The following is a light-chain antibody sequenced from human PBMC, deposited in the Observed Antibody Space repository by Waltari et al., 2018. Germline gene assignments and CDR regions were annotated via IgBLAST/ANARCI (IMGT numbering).Light chain of an antibody. V-gene: IGKV1-39*01. J-gene: IGKJ3*01. CDR2: GSS. CDR1: QRISSY. Sequence: DIQMTQSPSFLSASVGDRVTITCRASQRISSYLNWYQQQAGKGPKLLIYGSSSLQSGVPSRFSGTGSGTDFTLTINGLQPEDFATYYCQRTYNRITFGPGTTVDFK. CDR3: QRTYNRIT.